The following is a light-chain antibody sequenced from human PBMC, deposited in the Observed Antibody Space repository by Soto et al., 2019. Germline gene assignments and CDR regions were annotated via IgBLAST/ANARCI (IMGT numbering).Light chain of an antibody. V-gene: IGKV3-20*01. CDR1: QRVNSIC. Sequence: EIVLTQSPGTLSLSPGERATLSCRASQRVNSICLAWYQQKPGQAPRLLIYGASSRATGIPDRFSGSGSGTDFTLTISRLEPDAFALYYCQQYGGSPRTFGQGTKVEL. CDR3: QQYGGSPRT. J-gene: IGKJ1*01. CDR2: GAS.